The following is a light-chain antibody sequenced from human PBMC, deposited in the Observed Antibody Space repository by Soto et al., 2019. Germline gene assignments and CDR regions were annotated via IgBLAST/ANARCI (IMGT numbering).Light chain of an antibody. Sequence: EIVMTQSPATLSVSPGERATLSCRASQSVSYNLAWYQQKPGQVPRLLIYGAFTRATGIPARFSGSGSGTEFTLTISSLQSEDFAVYYCQQYKNWPPLTFGGGTKVEIK. J-gene: IGKJ4*01. CDR2: GAF. CDR3: QQYKNWPPLT. CDR1: QSVSYN. V-gene: IGKV3-15*01.